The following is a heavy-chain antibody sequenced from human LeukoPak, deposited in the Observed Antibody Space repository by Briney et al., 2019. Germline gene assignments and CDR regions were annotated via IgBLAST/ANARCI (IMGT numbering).Heavy chain of an antibody. D-gene: IGHD3-3*01. CDR1: GYSITSGYY. CDR2: MYHGGST. CDR3: ARLAQFRFFECLFRPDS. V-gene: IGHV4-38-2*01. Sequence: SETLSLTCAVSGYSITSGYYWGWIRQPPGKGLVWIGSMYHGGSTYYNPSLKSRVIISVDTSKNQFSLKLTSVTAADTAVYSCARLAQFRFFECLFRPDSWGQGPLVPVSS. J-gene: IGHJ4*02.